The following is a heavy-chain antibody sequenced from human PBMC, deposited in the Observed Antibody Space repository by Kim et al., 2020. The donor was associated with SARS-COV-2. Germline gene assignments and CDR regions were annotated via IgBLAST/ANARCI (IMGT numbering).Heavy chain of an antibody. Sequence: YAQKFQGRVTMTRDTSISTAYMELSRLRSDDTAVYYCAREAVAGSYYFDYWGQGTLVTVSS. V-gene: IGHV1-2*02. D-gene: IGHD6-19*01. CDR3: AREAVAGSYYFDY. J-gene: IGHJ4*02.